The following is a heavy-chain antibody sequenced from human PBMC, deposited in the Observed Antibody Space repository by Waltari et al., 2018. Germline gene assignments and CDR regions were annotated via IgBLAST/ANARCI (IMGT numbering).Heavy chain of an antibody. D-gene: IGHD6-19*01. CDR3: ARNPGGWYHFDY. J-gene: IGHJ4*02. Sequence: QVQLVQSGAEVKKPGASVKVSCKASGYTFPSYGINGVRQAPGQGPEWMGWINVYSGDADYARNLQGRVTMTTDTSTTTAYMELRSLRSDDTAMYYCARNPGGWYHFDYWGQGTLVTVSS. V-gene: IGHV1-18*04. CDR2: INVYSGDA. CDR1: GYTFPSYG.